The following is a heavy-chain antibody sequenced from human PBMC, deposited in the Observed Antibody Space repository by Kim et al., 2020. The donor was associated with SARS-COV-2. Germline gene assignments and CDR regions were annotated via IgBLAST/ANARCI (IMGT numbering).Heavy chain of an antibody. V-gene: IGHV3-33*01. CDR2: IWYDGSNK. CDR3: ARDRIVIRMTTVTSLMDY. J-gene: IGHJ4*02. CDR1: GFTFSSYG. D-gene: IGHD4-4*01. Sequence: GGSLRLSCAASGFTFSSYGMHWVRQAPGKGLEWVAVIWYDGSNKYYADSVKGRFTISRDNSKNTLYLQMNSLRAEDTAVYYCARDRIVIRMTTVTSLMDYWGQGTLVTVSS.